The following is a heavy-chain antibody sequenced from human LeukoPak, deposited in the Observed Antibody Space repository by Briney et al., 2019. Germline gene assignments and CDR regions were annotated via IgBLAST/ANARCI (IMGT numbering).Heavy chain of an antibody. V-gene: IGHV4-59*10. CDR2: IHTSGST. Sequence: SETLSLTCAVYGGSFSSYYWSWIRQPAGKGLEWIGRIHTSGSTNYNPSLKSRVTMSVDTSKNHFSLKLCSGTAADTAVYYCGGGDRDAFVIWGQGTKVTVSS. CDR3: GGGDRDAFVI. J-gene: IGHJ3*02. D-gene: IGHD2-21*02. CDR1: GGSFSSYY.